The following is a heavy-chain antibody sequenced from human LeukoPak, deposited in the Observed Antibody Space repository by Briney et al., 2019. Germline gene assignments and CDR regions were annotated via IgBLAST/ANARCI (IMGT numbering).Heavy chain of an antibody. CDR2: ISWDDGST. Sequence: GGSLRLSCAASGFTFDDYALHWVRQAPGKGLEWVSLISWDDGSTYYADSVKGRFTISRDNSKNSLYLQMNSLRAEDTALYYCAKETEISSAWYVPGYWGQGTLVTVSS. J-gene: IGHJ4*02. CDR1: GFTFDDYA. D-gene: IGHD6-19*01. CDR3: AKETEISSAWYVPGY. V-gene: IGHV3-43D*03.